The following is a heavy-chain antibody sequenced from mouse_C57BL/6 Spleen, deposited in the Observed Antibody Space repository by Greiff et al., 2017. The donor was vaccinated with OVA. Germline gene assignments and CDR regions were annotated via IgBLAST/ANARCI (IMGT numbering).Heavy chain of an antibody. D-gene: IGHD1-1*01. CDR3: ARFHYYGSSYENFDY. V-gene: IGHV1-50*01. CDR1: GYTFTSYW. Sequence: QVQLQQPGAELVKPGASVKLSCKASGYTFTSYWMQWVKQRPGQGLEWIGEIDPSDSYTNYNQKFKGKATLTVDTSSSTAYMQLSSLTSEDSAVYYCARFHYYGSSYENFDYWGQGTTLTVSS. J-gene: IGHJ2*01. CDR2: IDPSDSYT.